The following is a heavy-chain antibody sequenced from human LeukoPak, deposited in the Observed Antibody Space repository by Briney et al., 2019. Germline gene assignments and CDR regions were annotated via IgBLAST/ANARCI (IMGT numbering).Heavy chain of an antibody. CDR1: GGSISSYY. CDR3: ARSSYYDSSGYPLDY. CDR2: IYYSGST. D-gene: IGHD3-22*01. V-gene: IGHV4-59*08. J-gene: IGHJ4*02. Sequence: SETLSLTCTVSGGSISSYYWSWIRQPPGKGLEWIGYIYYSGSTNYNPSLKSRVTISVDTSKNQFSLKLSSVTAADTAVYYCARSSYYDSSGYPLDYWGQGTLVTVSS.